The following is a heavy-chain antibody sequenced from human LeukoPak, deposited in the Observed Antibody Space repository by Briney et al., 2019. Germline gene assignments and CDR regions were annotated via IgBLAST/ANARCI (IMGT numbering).Heavy chain of an antibody. CDR3: ARVPGVHYYYYYMDV. CDR2: IYYSGST. D-gene: IGHD1-14*01. CDR1: GGSISSHY. V-gene: IGHV4-59*11. Sequence: PSATLSLTCTVSGGSISSHYWSWIRQPPGKGLEWIGYIYYSGSTNYNPSLKSRVTISVDTSKNQFSLKLSSVTAADTAVYYCARVPGVHYYYYYMDVWGKGTTVTVSS. J-gene: IGHJ6*03.